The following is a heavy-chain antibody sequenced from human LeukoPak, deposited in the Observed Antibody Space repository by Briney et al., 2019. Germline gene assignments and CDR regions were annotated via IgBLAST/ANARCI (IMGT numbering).Heavy chain of an antibody. V-gene: IGHV1-8*01. J-gene: IGHJ6*02. CDR3: ARVYSSSWSGLGYYYYYYGMDV. CDR2: MNPNSGNT. Sequence: ASVKVSCKASGYTFTSYDINWVRQATGQGLEWMGWMNPNSGNTGYAQKFQGRVTMTRNTSISTAYMELSSLRSEDTAVYYCARVYSSSWSGLGYYYYYYGMDVWGQGTTVTVSS. D-gene: IGHD6-13*01. CDR1: GYTFTSYD.